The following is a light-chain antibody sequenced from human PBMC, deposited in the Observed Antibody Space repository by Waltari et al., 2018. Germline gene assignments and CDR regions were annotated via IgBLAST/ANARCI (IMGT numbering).Light chain of an antibody. CDR1: SSDVGGYNY. CDR2: DVS. V-gene: IGLV2-14*01. Sequence: SALTQPASVSGSPGQSITISCTGTSSDVGGYNYVSWYQQDPGKAPKLMIYDVSNRPSGVSNRFSGSKSGNTASLTISGLQAEDEADYYCSSYTSSSTLFVFGTGTKVTVL. J-gene: IGLJ1*01. CDR3: SSYTSSSTLFV.